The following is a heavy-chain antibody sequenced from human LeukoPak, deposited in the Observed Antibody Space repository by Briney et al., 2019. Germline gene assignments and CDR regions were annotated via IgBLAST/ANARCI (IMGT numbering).Heavy chain of an antibody. CDR1: GFTFSSYD. V-gene: IGHV3-13*01. D-gene: IGHD1-1*01. J-gene: IGHJ5*02. CDR3: AREVTTGWFDP. CDR2: IGTAGDT. Sequence: PGGSLRLSCAASGFTFSSYDMHWVRQATGKGLEWVSAIGTAGDTYYPGSVKGRFTISRENAKNSLYLQMNSLRAGDTAVYYCAREVTTGWFDPWGQGTLVTVSS.